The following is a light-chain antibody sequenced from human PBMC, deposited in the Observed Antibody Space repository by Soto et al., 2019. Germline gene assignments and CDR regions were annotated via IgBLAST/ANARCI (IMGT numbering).Light chain of an antibody. J-gene: IGKJ1*01. CDR1: QSVGTN. CDR3: QQYNNWPPWT. V-gene: IGKV3-15*01. CDR2: GAS. Sequence: EMVMTQSPAILSVSPGESATLSCRASQSVGTNLAWYQQKPGQAPRLLIYGASTRATGIPARFSGSGSGTEFTLTISSLQSEDFAVYYCQQYNNWPPWTFGQGTKVGIK.